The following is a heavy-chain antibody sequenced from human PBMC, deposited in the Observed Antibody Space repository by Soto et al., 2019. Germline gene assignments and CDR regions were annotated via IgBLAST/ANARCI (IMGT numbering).Heavy chain of an antibody. J-gene: IGHJ6*02. CDR2: IHPGDSDT. V-gene: IGHV5-51*01. CDR1: GYSFTSYW. D-gene: IGHD2-15*01. Sequence: PGESLKISCEASGYSFTSYWIGWVRQMPGKVLEWMGIIHPGDSDTKYSPSFQGQVTISVDKSITTAYLQWSSLKASDTAMYYCARTPGPEVAASLGYYYFSGMDVWGQGTTVTVSS. CDR3: ARTPGPEVAASLGYYYFSGMDV.